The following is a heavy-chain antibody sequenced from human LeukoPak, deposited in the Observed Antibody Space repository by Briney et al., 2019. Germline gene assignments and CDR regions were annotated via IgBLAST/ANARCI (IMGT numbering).Heavy chain of an antibody. CDR1: GGSISSDSYF. CDR3: AREGASCSGGSCYLKRFAFDI. V-gene: IGHV4-61*10. CDR2: IYYSGSS. J-gene: IGHJ3*02. D-gene: IGHD2-15*01. Sequence: SETLSLTCTVSGGSISSDSYFWSWIRQPAGKGLEWIGYIYYSGSSNYNPSLKSRVTISVDTSKNQFSLKLSSVTAADTAVYYCAREGASCSGGSCYLKRFAFDIWGQGTMVTVSS.